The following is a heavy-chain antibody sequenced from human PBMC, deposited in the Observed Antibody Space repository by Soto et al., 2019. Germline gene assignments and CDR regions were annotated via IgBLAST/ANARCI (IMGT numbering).Heavy chain of an antibody. D-gene: IGHD2-2*01. CDR2: IRFDGANQ. J-gene: IGHJ4*02. CDR3: ARQTSSLSFDY. CDR1: GFTFSSHG. Sequence: QVQLVESGGGVVQPGRSLRLSCAASGFTFSSHGMHWVRQAPGKGLEWVAIIRFDGANQYYADSVKGRSTVSRDNSKNTLYLQMNSLRAEDTAVYYCARQTSSLSFDYWGQGTLVTVSS. V-gene: IGHV3-33*01.